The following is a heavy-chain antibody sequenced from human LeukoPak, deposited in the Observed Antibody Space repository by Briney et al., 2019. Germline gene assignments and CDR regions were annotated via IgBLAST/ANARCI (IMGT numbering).Heavy chain of an antibody. D-gene: IGHD2-2*02. CDR3: ARCSRSSTDCYSAFDI. J-gene: IGHJ3*02. V-gene: IGHV3-20*04. CDR2: ITNWNGGST. Sequence: PGGPLRLSCEASGFTFDDYGMSWVSQSTGKGLEWVSAITNWNGGSTGYADSVRGRFTISRDNAKNSLYLQMNSLRAEDTALYYCARCSRSSTDCYSAFDIWGQGTMVTVSS. CDR1: GFTFDDYG.